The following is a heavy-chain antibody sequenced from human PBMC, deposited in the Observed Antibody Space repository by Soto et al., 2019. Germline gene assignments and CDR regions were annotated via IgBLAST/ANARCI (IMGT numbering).Heavy chain of an antibody. J-gene: IGHJ3*02. CDR2: IYPKSGGT. Sequence: QVQLVQSGAEVKKPGASVKVSCKASGYTFTGYFIHWVRQAPGQGLEWMGWIYPKSGGTNYAQKFEGWVTMTMDTLIRPVDMELSSLNSDDTAVYYCARAGWSKNVFDIWGQGTMVAVSS. V-gene: IGHV1-2*04. D-gene: IGHD2-15*01. CDR3: ARAGWSKNVFDI. CDR1: GYTFTGYF.